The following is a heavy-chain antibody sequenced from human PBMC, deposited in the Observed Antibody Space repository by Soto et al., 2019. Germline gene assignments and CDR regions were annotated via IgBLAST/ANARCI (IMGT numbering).Heavy chain of an antibody. Sequence: QVRLRESGPQVVKPSATLSLNCNVPGGAFRSYFWSWIRQSPGKGLEWIGNIHSSGRSNYNPSFKSRVSMSIDPSKNQFSVRLTSVTPADTAVYYCARDDPFDPWGQGILVTVSS. CDR1: GGAFRSYF. CDR2: IHSSGRS. J-gene: IGHJ5*02. CDR3: ARDDPFDP. V-gene: IGHV4-59*01.